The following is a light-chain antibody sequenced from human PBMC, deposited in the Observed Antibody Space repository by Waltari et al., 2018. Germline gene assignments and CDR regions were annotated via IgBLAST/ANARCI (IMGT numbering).Light chain of an antibody. CDR1: STDVGGYNY. Sequence: QSALTQPASVSGSPGQSITIPCTGTSTDVGGYNYVSWYQQHPGKAPKLMIYEVSKRPSGVSIRFSGSKSGNTASLTISGLQTEDEADYYCSSYTSSSRVFGGGTKLTVL. J-gene: IGLJ3*02. V-gene: IGLV2-14*01. CDR2: EVS. CDR3: SSYTSSSRV.